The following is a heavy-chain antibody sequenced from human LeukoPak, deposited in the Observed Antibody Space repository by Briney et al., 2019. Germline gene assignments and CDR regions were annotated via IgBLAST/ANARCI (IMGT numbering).Heavy chain of an antibody. CDR2: VNWYCTT. V-gene: IGHV3-43*01. D-gene: IGHD3-22*01. CDR1: GFIFEDYT. J-gene: IGHJ5*02. Sequence: GGSLRLSCAASGFIFEDYTMHGVRQVPGETLEWVSLVNWYCTTYYADSLKGRFTISRGNSKNSLYLQMDSLRTEDTAFSYCAKDLTYESSGSVIDTWGLGTLVTVSS. CDR3: AKDLTYESSGSVIDT.